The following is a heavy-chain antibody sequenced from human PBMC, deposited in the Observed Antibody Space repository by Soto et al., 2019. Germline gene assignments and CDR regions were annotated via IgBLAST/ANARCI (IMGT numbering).Heavy chain of an antibody. CDR3: AMGSSTSRPYYFDY. CDR1: GFTFSSYA. J-gene: IGHJ4*02. D-gene: IGHD2-2*01. V-gene: IGHV3-23*01. Sequence: GGSLRLSCAASGFTFSSYAMSWVRQTPGKGLEWVSAITGSGGSTYYADSVKGRFTISRDNSKNTLYLQMNALGAEDTAVYYCAMGSSTSRPYYFDYWGQGTLVTVSS. CDR2: ITGSGGST.